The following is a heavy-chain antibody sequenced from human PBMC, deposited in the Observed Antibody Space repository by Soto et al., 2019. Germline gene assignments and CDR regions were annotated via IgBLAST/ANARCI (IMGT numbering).Heavy chain of an antibody. Sequence: EVQLLEYGGDLVQPGGSLRLSCVASGLTFISYAMSWVRQAPGKGLEWVSVISGSGGYTDYADSVKGRFTISRDNSKNTLYLQMNSLRAEDTALSYFAKRFRGVLLNPEVDWGQGTLVTVSS. V-gene: IGHV3-23*01. CDR3: AKRFRGVLLNPEVD. CDR1: GLTFISYA. CDR2: ISGSGGYT. J-gene: IGHJ4*02. D-gene: IGHD3-16*01.